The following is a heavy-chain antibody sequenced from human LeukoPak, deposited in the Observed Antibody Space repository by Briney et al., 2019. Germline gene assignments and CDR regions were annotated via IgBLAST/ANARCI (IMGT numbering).Heavy chain of an antibody. CDR2: ISGSGDNA. V-gene: IGHV3-23*01. Sequence: GGSLRLSCAASGFVFSSYAMGWVRQAPGKGLEWVSVISGSGDNAYYADSVKGRFTVSRDNSKNTLYLQMNSLRAEDTAVYYCARGGFLEWLFYYWGQGTLVTVSS. CDR1: GFVFSSYA. J-gene: IGHJ4*02. CDR3: ARGGFLEWLFYY. D-gene: IGHD3-3*01.